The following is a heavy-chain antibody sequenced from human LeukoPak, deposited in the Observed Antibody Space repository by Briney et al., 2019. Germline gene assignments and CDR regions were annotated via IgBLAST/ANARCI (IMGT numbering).Heavy chain of an antibody. J-gene: IGHJ4*02. V-gene: IGHV1-18*01. Sequence: GASVKVSCKASGYTLTIYGISWVRQAPGQGLEWMGWISAYNGNTNYAQKLQGRVTMTTDTSTSTAYMELRSLRSDDTAVYYCARDGRDPYYYDSRGYYYAANWGQGTLVTVSS. D-gene: IGHD3-22*01. CDR1: GYTLTIYG. CDR3: ARDGRDPYYYDSRGYYYAAN. CDR2: ISAYNGNT.